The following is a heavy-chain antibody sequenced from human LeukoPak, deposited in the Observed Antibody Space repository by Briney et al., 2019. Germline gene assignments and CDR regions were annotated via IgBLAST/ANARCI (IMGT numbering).Heavy chain of an antibody. CDR2: ISAYNGNT. V-gene: IGHV1-18*01. Sequence: GASVKVSCKASGYTFTSYGISWVRQAPGQGLEWMGWISAYNGNTNYAQKLQGRVTMTTDTSTSTAYMELRSLRSDDTAVYYCARDHCSSTSCRLGGDYFDYWGQGTLVTVSS. CDR1: GYTFTSYG. D-gene: IGHD2-2*01. CDR3: ARDHCSSTSCRLGGDYFDY. J-gene: IGHJ4*02.